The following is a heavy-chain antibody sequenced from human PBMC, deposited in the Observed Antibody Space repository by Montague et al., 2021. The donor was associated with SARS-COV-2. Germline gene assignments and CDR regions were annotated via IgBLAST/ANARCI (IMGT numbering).Heavy chain of an antibody. J-gene: IGHJ3*02. CDR1: GFTFSSYA. Sequence: SLRLSCAASGFTFSSYAMSWVRQAPGKGLEWVSAISGSGGSTYYADSVKGRFTISRDNSKNTLYLQMNSLRAEDTAVYYCATSRDVLLWFGELLDAFDIWAQGTIFTFSS. CDR3: ATSRDVLLWFGELLDAFDI. D-gene: IGHD3-10*01. V-gene: IGHV3-23*01. CDR2: ISGSGGST.